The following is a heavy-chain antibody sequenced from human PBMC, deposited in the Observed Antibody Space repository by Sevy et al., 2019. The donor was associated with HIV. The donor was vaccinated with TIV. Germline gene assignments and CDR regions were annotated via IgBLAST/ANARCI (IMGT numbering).Heavy chain of an antibody. CDR2: IYTSGSS. J-gene: IGHJ4*02. Sequence: SETLSLTCTVSGGSISSGSYHWSWIRQPAGKGLEWIGRIYTSGSSNYNPSLKSRVTMSVDTSKNQFSLKLSSVTAADTAVYYCARFDEDYRNFDYWGQGTLVTVSS. CDR3: ARFDEDYRNFDY. CDR1: GGSISSGSYH. V-gene: IGHV4-61*02. D-gene: IGHD3-16*01.